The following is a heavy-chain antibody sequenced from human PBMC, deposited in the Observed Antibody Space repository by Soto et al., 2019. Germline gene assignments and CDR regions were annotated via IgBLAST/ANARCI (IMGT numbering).Heavy chain of an antibody. CDR1: GGTFSSYA. CDR2: IIPIFGTA. D-gene: IGHD2-21*02. V-gene: IGHV1-69*13. CDR3: ARGLAYCGGDCYWAAFDI. J-gene: IGHJ3*02. Sequence: GASVKVSCKASGGTFSSYAISWVRQAPGQGLEWMGGIIPIFGTANYAQKFQGRVTITADESTSTAYMELSSLRSEDTAVYYCARGLAYCGGDCYWAAFDIRGQGTMVTVSS.